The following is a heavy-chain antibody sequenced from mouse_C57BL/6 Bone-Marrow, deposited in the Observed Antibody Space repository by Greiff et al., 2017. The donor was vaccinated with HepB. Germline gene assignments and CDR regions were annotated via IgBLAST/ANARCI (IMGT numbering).Heavy chain of an antibody. CDR2: INPGSGGT. CDR3: ARFYDGYYVWFAY. CDR1: GYAFTNYL. V-gene: IGHV1-54*01. Sequence: QVQLKESGAELVRPGTSVKVSCKASGYAFTNYLIEWVKQRPGQGLEWIGVINPGSGGTNYNEKFKGKATLTADKSSSTAYMQLSSLTSEDSAVYFCARFYDGYYVWFAYWGQGTLVTVSA. D-gene: IGHD2-3*01. J-gene: IGHJ3*01.